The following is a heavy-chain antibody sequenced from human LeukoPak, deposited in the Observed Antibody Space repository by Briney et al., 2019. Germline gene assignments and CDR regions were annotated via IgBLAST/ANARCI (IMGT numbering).Heavy chain of an antibody. J-gene: IGHJ3*02. D-gene: IGHD3-22*01. Sequence: GTSLRLSCTASGFTFSNYAMHWVRQAPGKGLEWVAVISYDGSNKYYADSVKGRFTISRDNSKNTLYLQMNSLRAEDTAVYYCAKVAYYYDTRGAFDIWGQGTMVTVSS. V-gene: IGHV3-30*18. CDR1: GFTFSNYA. CDR3: AKVAYYYDTRGAFDI. CDR2: ISYDGSNK.